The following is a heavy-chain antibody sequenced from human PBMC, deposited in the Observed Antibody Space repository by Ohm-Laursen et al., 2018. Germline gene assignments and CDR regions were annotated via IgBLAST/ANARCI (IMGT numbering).Heavy chain of an antibody. CDR1: GFTFDTYW. CDR2: IKQDGSEK. CDR3: AIDHNSNRGPSAFDI. J-gene: IGHJ3*02. D-gene: IGHD7-27*01. V-gene: IGHV3-7*01. Sequence: SLRLSCAASGFTFDTYWMNWVRQAPGKGLEWVAKIKQDGSEKYYVDSVKGRFTISRDNARKSLFLQMNSLRAEDTAVYYCAIDHNSNRGPSAFDIWGQGTVVTVSS.